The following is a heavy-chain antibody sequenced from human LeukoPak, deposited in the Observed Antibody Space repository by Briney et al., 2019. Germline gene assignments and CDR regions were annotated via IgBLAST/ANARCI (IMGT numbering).Heavy chain of an antibody. V-gene: IGHV4-34*01. CDR1: GGSFSGYK. J-gene: IGHJ6*02. CDR2: INHSGST. D-gene: IGHD6-13*01. CDR3: AKALYSTSSSYYYGMDV. Sequence: PSETLSLTCAVYGGSFSGYKWSWIRQPPGKGLEWIGEINHSGSTNYNPSLKSRVTISVDTSKNQFSLKLNSVTAADTAVYYCAKALYSTSSSYYYGMDVWGQGTTVTVSS.